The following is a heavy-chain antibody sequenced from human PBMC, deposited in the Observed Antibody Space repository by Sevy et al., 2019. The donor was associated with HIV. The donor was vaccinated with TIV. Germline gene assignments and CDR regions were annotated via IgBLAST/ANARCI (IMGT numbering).Heavy chain of an antibody. V-gene: IGHV3-30*02. J-gene: IGHJ4*01. Sequence: GGSLRLSCAASQFTFSHYGMHWVRQAPGKGLEWVAFIQYDGNNRYYADSGKGRFTISRDNSRNTLYLQMNSLRSEDTAIYYCAKNTAAAGTGGFHYWGHGTLVTVSS. CDR2: IQYDGNNR. D-gene: IGHD6-13*01. CDR1: QFTFSHYG. CDR3: AKNTAAAGTGGFHY.